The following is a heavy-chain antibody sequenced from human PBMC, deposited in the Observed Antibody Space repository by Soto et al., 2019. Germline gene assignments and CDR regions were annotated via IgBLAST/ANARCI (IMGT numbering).Heavy chain of an antibody. V-gene: IGHV4-31*03. CDR3: ATGQQQLVEDY. CDR1: GGSISSGGYY. D-gene: IGHD6-13*01. J-gene: IGHJ4*02. CDR2: IYYSGST. Sequence: QVQLQASGPGLVKPSQTMSLTCTVSGGSISSGGYYWSWIRHHPGKGLEWIGYIYYSGSTYYNPSLKSRVTISVDTSKNQFSLKLSSVTAADTAVYYCATGQQQLVEDYWGQGTLLTFSS.